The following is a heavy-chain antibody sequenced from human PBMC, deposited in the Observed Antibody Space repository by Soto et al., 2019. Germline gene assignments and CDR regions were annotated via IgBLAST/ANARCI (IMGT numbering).Heavy chain of an antibody. V-gene: IGHV4-59*01. D-gene: IGHD1-26*01. CDR2: IDYSGST. Sequence: QVQLQESGPGLVKPSETLSLTCTVSGGSISSYYWSWIRQPPGKGLEWIGYIDYSGSTNYNPSLKSRVTISVDTSKNQFSLKLSSVTAADTAVYYCADWAGWELPVWRNAFDIWGHGTMVTVSS. CDR3: ADWAGWELPVWRNAFDI. J-gene: IGHJ3*02. CDR1: GGSISSYY.